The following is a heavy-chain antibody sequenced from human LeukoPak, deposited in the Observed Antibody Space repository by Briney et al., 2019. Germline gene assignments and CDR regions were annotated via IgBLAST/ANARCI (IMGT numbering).Heavy chain of an antibody. Sequence: GASLKISCKGSGSRFTSYWIGWVRQMPGKGLEWMGIIYPGDSDTSYSPSFQGQVTISADKSISTAYLQWSSLKASDTAMYYCARRRAYCGGDCYARVYYFDYWGQGTLVTVSS. CDR3: ARRRAYCGGDCYARVYYFDY. V-gene: IGHV5-51*01. CDR1: GSRFTSYW. CDR2: IYPGDSDT. J-gene: IGHJ4*02. D-gene: IGHD2-21*01.